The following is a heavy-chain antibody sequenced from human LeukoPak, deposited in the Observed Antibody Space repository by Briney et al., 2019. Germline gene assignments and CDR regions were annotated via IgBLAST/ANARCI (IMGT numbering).Heavy chain of an antibody. CDR2: ISSSSSYI. J-gene: IGHJ5*02. CDR3: ARGLPNWNYEA. D-gene: IGHD1-7*01. Sequence: GGSLRLSCAASGFTFSSYSMNWVRQAPGKGLEWVSSISSSSSYIYYADSVKGRFTFSRDNAKNSLYLQMNSLRAEDTAVYYCARGLPNWNYEAWGQGTLVTVSS. CDR1: GFTFSSYS. V-gene: IGHV3-21*01.